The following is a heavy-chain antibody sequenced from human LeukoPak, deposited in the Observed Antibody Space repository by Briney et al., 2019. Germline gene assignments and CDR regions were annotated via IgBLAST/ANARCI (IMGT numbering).Heavy chain of an antibody. CDR2: IYYSGST. CDR3: ARGPPYYDILTGYYNGDFDY. Sequence: SETLSLTCTVSGGSISSYYWSWIRQPPGKGLEWIGYIYYSGSTNYNPSLKSRVTISVDTSKHQFSLKLSSVTAADTAVYYCARGPPYYDILTGYYNGDFDYWGQGTLVTVSS. CDR1: GGSISSYY. V-gene: IGHV4-59*01. D-gene: IGHD3-9*01. J-gene: IGHJ4*02.